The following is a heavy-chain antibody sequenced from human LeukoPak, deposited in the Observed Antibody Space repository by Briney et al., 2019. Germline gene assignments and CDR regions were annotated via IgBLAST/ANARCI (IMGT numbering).Heavy chain of an antibody. D-gene: IGHD3-16*02. CDR3: ARAVIGPDY. CDR2: ISYDGSNK. J-gene: IGHJ4*02. CDR1: GFTFSSYA. V-gene: IGHV3-30*04. Sequence: ALRLSCAASGFTFSSYALHWVRQAPGKGLEGVAVISYDGSNKYYADSVKGRFTISRDNSKNTLYLQMNSLRAEDTAVYYCARAVIGPDYWGQGTLVTVAS.